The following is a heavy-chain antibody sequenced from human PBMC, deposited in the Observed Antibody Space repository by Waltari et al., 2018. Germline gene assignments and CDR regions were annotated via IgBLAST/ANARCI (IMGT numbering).Heavy chain of an antibody. CDR2: IYHSGGT. V-gene: IGHV4-31*03. D-gene: IGHD3-16*01. Sequence: QVQLQESGPGLVKPSQTLSLTCTVSGGSISSGGYYWSWIRQHPGKGLEWIGYIYHSGGTYYNPSLKSRVTISVDRSKNQFSLKLSSVTAADTAVYYCARGGEGNIDYWGQGTLVTVSS. J-gene: IGHJ4*02. CDR1: GGSISSGGYY. CDR3: ARGGEGNIDY.